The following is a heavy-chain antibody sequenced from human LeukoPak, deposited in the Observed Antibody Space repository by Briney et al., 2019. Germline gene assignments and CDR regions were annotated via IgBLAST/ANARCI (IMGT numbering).Heavy chain of an antibody. V-gene: IGHV3-30-3*01. J-gene: IGHJ4*02. CDR2: ISYDGSNK. Sequence: GGPLRLSCTASGFTFGDYAMSWVRQAPGKGLEWVAVISYDGSNKYYADSVKGRFTISRDNSKNTLYLQMNSLRAEDTAVYYCAREKAAEDIVVVVAGGFDYWGQGTLVTVSS. CDR3: AREKAAEDIVVVVAGGFDY. CDR1: GFTFGDYA. D-gene: IGHD2-15*01.